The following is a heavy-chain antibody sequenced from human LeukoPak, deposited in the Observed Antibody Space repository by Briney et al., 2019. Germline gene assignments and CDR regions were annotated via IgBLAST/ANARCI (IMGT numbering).Heavy chain of an antibody. J-gene: IGHJ4*02. D-gene: IGHD3-9*01. CDR3: AKQDYDILTASDY. CDR2: IYSGGST. V-gene: IGHV3-66*04. Sequence: GGSLRLSCAASGFTFSSYWMHWVRQAPGKGLEWVSVIYSGGSTYYADSVKGRFTISRDNSRNTVYLQMNSLRAEDTAVYHCAKQDYDILTASDYWGQGTLVTVSS. CDR1: GFTFSSYW.